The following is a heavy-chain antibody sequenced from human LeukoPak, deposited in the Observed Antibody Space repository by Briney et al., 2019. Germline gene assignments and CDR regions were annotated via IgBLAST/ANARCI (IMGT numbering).Heavy chain of an antibody. D-gene: IGHD2-21*01. V-gene: IGHV4-59*08. Sequence: PSETLSLTCTVSGGSINGYYCSWIRQPPGRGLEWIGYIYYSGNTNYSPSLKSRVTISVDTSKNQFSLSLSSVTAADTAVYYCARITFVVEGYGMDVWGQGTTVTVSS. CDR3: ARITFVVEGYGMDV. CDR1: GGSINGYY. CDR2: IYYSGNT. J-gene: IGHJ6*02.